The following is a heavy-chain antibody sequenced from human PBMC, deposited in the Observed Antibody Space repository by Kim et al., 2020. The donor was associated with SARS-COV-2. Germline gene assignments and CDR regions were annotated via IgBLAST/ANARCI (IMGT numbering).Heavy chain of an antibody. J-gene: IGHJ4*02. CDR3: ARDMDYYDSSGYLGPY. CDR1: GFTFSSYG. Sequence: GGSLRLSCAASGFTFSSYGMHWVRQAPGKGLEWVAVIWYDGSNKYYADSVKGRFTISRDNSKNTLYLQMNSLRAEDTAVYYCARDMDYYDSSGYLGPYWGQGTLVTVSS. D-gene: IGHD3-22*01. CDR2: IWYDGSNK. V-gene: IGHV3-33*01.